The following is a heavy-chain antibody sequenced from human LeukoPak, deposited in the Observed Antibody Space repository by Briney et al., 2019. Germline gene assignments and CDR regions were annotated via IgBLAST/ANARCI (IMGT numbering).Heavy chain of an antibody. J-gene: IGHJ5*02. CDR3: ARDSVYPWLGENWFDP. CDR2: ISSNGGST. V-gene: IGHV3-64*01. D-gene: IGHD6-19*01. CDR1: GFTFSNSW. Sequence: PGGSLRLSCAASGFTFSNSWMTWVRQAPGKGLEYVSAISSNGGSTYYANSVKGRFTISRDNSKNTLYLQMGSLRAEDMAVYYCARDSVYPWLGENWFDPWGQGTLVTVSS.